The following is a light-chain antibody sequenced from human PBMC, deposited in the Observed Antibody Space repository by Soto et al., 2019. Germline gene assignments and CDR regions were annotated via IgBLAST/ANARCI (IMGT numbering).Light chain of an antibody. CDR2: DTS. J-gene: IGKJ4*01. CDR1: QSIYEK. V-gene: IGKV3-15*01. Sequence: EIVMTQSPATLSVSPGERVTLFCRASQSIYEKLAWYQRKPGQTPRLVIYDTSTRATGTPGSFSGSGSGTEFTLTISSLQSEDFAVYYCQQYNRWPLTFSGGTKVDIK. CDR3: QQYNRWPLT.